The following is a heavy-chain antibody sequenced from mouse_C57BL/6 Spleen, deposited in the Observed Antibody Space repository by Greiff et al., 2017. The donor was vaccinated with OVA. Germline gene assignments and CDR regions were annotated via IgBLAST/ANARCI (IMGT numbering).Heavy chain of an antibody. V-gene: IGHV1-59*01. D-gene: IGHD3-2*02. CDR1: GYTFTSYW. J-gene: IGHJ3*01. Sequence: VQLQQSGAELVRPGTSVKLSCKASGYTFTSYWMHWVKQRPGQGLEWIGVIDPSDSYTNYNQKFKGKATLTVDTSSSTAYMQLSSLTSEDSAVYYCARGAAQAAWFAYWGQGTLVTVSA. CDR2: IDPSDSYT. CDR3: ARGAAQAAWFAY.